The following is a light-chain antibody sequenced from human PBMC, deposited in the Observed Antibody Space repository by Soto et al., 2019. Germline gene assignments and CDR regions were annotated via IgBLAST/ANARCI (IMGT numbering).Light chain of an antibody. V-gene: IGKV3-11*01. CDR3: LQRNSWPPPYT. CDR2: DAS. Sequence: EIVLTQSPATLSLSPGERATLSCRASQSVNKYLDWYQQKPGQAPRLLIYDASNRATGIPARFSGSGSGTDFTLTISSLEPEDFAVYYCLQRNSWPPPYTFGQGTKLEIK. J-gene: IGKJ2*01. CDR1: QSVNKY.